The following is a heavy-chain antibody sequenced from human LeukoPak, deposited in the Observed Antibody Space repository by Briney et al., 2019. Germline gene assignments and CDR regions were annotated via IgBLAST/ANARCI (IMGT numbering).Heavy chain of an antibody. Sequence: GGSLTLTCTLSGFSVTNTLIDWVRQAPGKGPEWVALIYIDARTVYADSVKGRFTISRDNSKNMVYLQMNSLRSEDSALYYCVRDRAGTQSWVEFDLWGQGTLVTASS. V-gene: IGHV3-66*02. CDR3: VRDRAGTQSWVEFDL. CDR1: GFSVTNTL. CDR2: IYIDART. J-gene: IGHJ5*02. D-gene: IGHD3-10*01.